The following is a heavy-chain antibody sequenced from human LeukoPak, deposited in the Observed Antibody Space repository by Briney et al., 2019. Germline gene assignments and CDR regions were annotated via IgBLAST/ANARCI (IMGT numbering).Heavy chain of an antibody. Sequence: SVKVSCKASGGTFSSYAISWVRQAPGQGLEWMGGIIPIFGTANYAQKFQGRVTIAADESTSTAYMELSSLSSEDTAVYYCARAVIAAAGYFDYWGQGTLVTVSS. CDR2: IIPIFGTA. CDR1: GGTFSSYA. V-gene: IGHV1-69*13. J-gene: IGHJ4*02. CDR3: ARAVIAAAGYFDY. D-gene: IGHD6-13*01.